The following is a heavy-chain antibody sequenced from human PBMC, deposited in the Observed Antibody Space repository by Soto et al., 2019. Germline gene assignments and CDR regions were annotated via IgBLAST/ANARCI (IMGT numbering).Heavy chain of an antibody. D-gene: IGHD4-4*01. V-gene: IGHV3-15*01. CDR1: GFTFSNAW. CDR3: TTDAATG. CDR2: IKSISDGGTT. J-gene: IGHJ4*02. Sequence: EVQLVESGGGLVKPGGSLRLSCAASGFTFSNAWMSWVRQAPGKGLEWVGRIKSISDGGTTDYAAPVRGRFTISRDDSKNTLDMQMNSLITEDPAVYFCTTDAATGWGQGNLVTVSS.